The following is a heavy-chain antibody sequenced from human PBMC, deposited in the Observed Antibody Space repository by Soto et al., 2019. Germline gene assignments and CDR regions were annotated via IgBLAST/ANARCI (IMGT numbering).Heavy chain of an antibody. V-gene: IGHV3-43*01. CDR1: GFTFDDYT. CDR3: AKGTRGNSTELDF. Sequence: GGSLRLSCAASGFTFDDYTMHWVRQTPGKGLEWVSLISWDGDSAYYADSVRGRFTISRDNSKNSLFLQMNNVRAEDAALYFCAKGTRGNSTELDFWGQGTLVTVSS. CDR2: ISWDGDSA. J-gene: IGHJ4*02. D-gene: IGHD1-1*01.